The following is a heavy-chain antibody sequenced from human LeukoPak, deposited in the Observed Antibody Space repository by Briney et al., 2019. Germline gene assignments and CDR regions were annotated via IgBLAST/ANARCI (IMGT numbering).Heavy chain of an antibody. V-gene: IGHV3-74*01. Sequence: GGSLRLSCAASGFTFGNSWVHWVRQAPGKGLVWVSLINADGSTTTYADSVKGRFTISRDNARNTVSLQMNSLTVEDTAVYYCVVVVEPPDSDGFDVWGQGTMITVSS. CDR1: GFTFGNSW. CDR3: VVVVEPPDSDGFDV. CDR2: INADGSTT. D-gene: IGHD1-14*01. J-gene: IGHJ3*01.